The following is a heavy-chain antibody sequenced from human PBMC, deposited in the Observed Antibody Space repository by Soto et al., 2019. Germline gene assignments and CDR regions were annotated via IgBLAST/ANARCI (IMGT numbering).Heavy chain of an antibody. J-gene: IGHJ6*02. CDR1: GGTFSSYT. Sequence: GASVKVSCKASGGTFSSYTISWVRQAPGQGLEWMGRIIPILGIANYAQKFQGRVTITADKSTSTAYMELSSLRSEDTAVYYCARDLSAGDYYYYYGMEVWGQGTTVTVSS. V-gene: IGHV1-69*04. CDR2: IIPILGIA. CDR3: ARDLSAGDYYYYYGMEV. D-gene: IGHD4-17*01.